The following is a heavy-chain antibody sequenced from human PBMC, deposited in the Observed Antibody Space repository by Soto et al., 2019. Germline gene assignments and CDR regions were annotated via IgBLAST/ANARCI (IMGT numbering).Heavy chain of an antibody. Sequence: GGSLRLSCAPPGFTFSSYAMSWVRQAPGKGLEWVSGISGSGGSTYFADSVKGRFTISRDNSKNTLYLQMNSLRAEDTAVYYCAKGRAARGPGLYYFDYWGQGTLVTVAS. J-gene: IGHJ4*02. CDR3: AKGRAARGPGLYYFDY. CDR1: GFTFSSYA. V-gene: IGHV3-23*01. D-gene: IGHD3-16*01. CDR2: ISGSGGST.